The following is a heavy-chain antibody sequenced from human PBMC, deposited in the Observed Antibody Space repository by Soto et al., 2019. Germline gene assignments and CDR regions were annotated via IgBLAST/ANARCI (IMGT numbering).Heavy chain of an antibody. D-gene: IGHD2-2*02. CDR3: ARRYCSSTSCYSGFDY. Sequence: LGESLKISCKGSGYSFTSYWISWVRQMPGKGLEWMGRIDPSDSYTNYSPSFQGHVTISADKSISTAYLQWSSLKASDTAMYYCARRYCSSTSCYSGFDYWGQGTLVTAPQ. CDR2: IDPSDSYT. CDR1: GYSFTSYW. J-gene: IGHJ4*02. V-gene: IGHV5-10-1*01.